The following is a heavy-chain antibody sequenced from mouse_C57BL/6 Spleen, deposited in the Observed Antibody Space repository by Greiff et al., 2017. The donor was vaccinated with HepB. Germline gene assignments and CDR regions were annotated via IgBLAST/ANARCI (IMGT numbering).Heavy chain of an antibody. J-gene: IGHJ3*01. D-gene: IGHD3-2*02. V-gene: IGHV1-26*01. CDR2: INPNNGGT. Sequence: EVQLQQSGPELVKPGASVKISCKASGYTFTDYYMNWVKQSHGKSLEWIGDINPNNGGTSYNQKFKGKATLTVDKSSSTAYMELRSLTSEDSAVYYCANTAQATYWFAYWGQGTLVTVSA. CDR1: GYTFTDYY. CDR3: ANTAQATYWFAY.